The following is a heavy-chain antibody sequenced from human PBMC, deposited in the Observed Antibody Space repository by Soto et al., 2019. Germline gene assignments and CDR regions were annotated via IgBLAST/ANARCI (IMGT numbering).Heavy chain of an antibody. V-gene: IGHV1-8*01. CDR1: GYTFTSYD. D-gene: IGHD4-17*01. CDR2: MNPNSGNT. J-gene: IGHJ5*02. CDR3: ARAPETTVTTGYWFDP. Sequence: GASVKVSCKASGYTFTSYDINWARQATGQGLEWMGWMNPNSGNTGYAQKFQGRVTMTRNTSISTAYMELSSLRSEDTAVYYCARAPETTVTTGYWFDPWGQGTLVTVSS.